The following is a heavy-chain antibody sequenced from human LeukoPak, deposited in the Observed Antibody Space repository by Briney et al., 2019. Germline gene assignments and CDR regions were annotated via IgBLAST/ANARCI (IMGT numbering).Heavy chain of an antibody. D-gene: IGHD1-26*01. CDR1: GFTFSSYA. V-gene: IGHV3-30*04. J-gene: IGHJ4*02. CDR2: ISYDGSNK. CDR3: AKDRGSWSYGGFDY. Sequence: PGGSLRLSCAASGFTFSSYAMHWVCQAPGKGLEWVAVISYDGSNKYYADSVKGRFTISRDNSKNTLYLQMNSLRIEDTAVYYCAKDRGSWSYGGFDYWGQGILVTVSS.